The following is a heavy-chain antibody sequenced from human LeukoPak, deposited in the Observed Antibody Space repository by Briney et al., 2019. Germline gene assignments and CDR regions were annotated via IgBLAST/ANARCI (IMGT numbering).Heavy chain of an antibody. CDR1: GYTFTSYG. V-gene: IGHV1-18*01. D-gene: IGHD2-2*01. CDR3: ARLASCSRMWCAFDI. J-gene: IGHJ3*02. CDR2: ISAYNGNT. Sequence: ASVKVSCKASGYTFTSYGISWVRQAPGQGLEWMGWISAYNGNTNYAQKLQGRVTMTTDTSTSTAYMELRSLRSDDTAVYYCARLASCSRMWCAFDIWAKGQWSPSLQ.